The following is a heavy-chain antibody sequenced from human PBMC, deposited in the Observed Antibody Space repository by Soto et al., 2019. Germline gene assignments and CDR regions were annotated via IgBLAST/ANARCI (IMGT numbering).Heavy chain of an antibody. CDR1: GYTFTGYY. D-gene: IGHD3-22*01. Sequence: ASVKVSCKASGYTFTGYYIHWVRQAPGQGLEWVGWINPKTGATNFAQRFQGRVTMTRDTSITTAYMDLSSLTSDDTATYYCAKTYDGSGQPSHWFAPWGQGTPVTVSS. CDR3: AKTYDGSGQPSHWFAP. J-gene: IGHJ5*02. V-gene: IGHV1-2*02. CDR2: INPKTGAT.